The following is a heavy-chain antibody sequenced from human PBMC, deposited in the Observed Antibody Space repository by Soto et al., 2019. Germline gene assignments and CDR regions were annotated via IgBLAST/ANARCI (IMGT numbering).Heavy chain of an antibody. J-gene: IGHJ4*02. CDR1: GFSFSDLW. CDR3: ARDMRYHNDPTFDY. CDR2: VTSDGSGT. D-gene: IGHD2-2*01. V-gene: IGHV3-74*01. Sequence: EVQLVESGGGSVQPGGSLRLSCAASGFSFSDLWMHWVRQAPGKGLVWVSRVTSDGSGTAYADSVKGRFTISRDNAKNTVYLQMNSLRVEDTAVYYCARDMRYHNDPTFDYWGQGTLVTVSS.